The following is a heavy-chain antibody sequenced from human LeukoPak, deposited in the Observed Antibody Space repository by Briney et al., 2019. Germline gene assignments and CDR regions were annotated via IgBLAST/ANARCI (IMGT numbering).Heavy chain of an antibody. D-gene: IGHD2-2*01. CDR1: GGTFSSYA. CDR3: ARGDIVVVPAATLGAFDI. CDR2: IIPIFGTA. Sequence: SVKVSCKASGGTFSSYAISWVRQAPGQGLEWMGGIIPIFGTANYAQKFQGRVTITTDESTSIAYMELSSLRSEDTAVYYCARGDIVVVPAATLGAFDIWGQGTMVTVSS. J-gene: IGHJ3*02. V-gene: IGHV1-69*05.